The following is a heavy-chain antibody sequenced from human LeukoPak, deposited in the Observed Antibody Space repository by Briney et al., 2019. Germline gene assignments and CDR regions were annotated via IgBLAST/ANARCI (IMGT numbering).Heavy chain of an antibody. CDR3: ARDIESLVITAFDY. CDR1: GVSFSGYY. J-gene: IGHJ4*02. CDR2: INHSGST. D-gene: IGHD3-22*01. V-gene: IGHV4-34*01. Sequence: SETLSLTCAVYGVSFSGYYWSRIRQPPGKGLEWIGEINHSGSTNYNPSLKSRVTISVDTTKNQFSLKLSSVTAADTAVYYCARDIESLVITAFDYWGQGTLVAVSS.